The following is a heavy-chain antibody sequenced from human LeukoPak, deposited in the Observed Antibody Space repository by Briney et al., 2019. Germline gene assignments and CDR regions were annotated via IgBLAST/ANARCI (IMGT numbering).Heavy chain of an antibody. J-gene: IGHJ4*02. Sequence: GGSLRLSCAASGFTFSSYEMNWVRQAPGKGLEWVSYISSSGSTIYYADSVKGRFTISRDNAKNSLYLQMNSLRAEDTAVYYCARDHTWFGEFNPFDYWGQGTLVTVSS. D-gene: IGHD3-10*01. CDR2: ISSSGSTI. V-gene: IGHV3-48*03. CDR1: GFTFSSYE. CDR3: ARDHTWFGEFNPFDY.